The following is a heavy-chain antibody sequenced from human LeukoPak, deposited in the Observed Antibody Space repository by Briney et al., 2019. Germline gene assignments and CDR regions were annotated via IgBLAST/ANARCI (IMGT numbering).Heavy chain of an antibody. V-gene: IGHV3-20*01. CDR1: GFTFDDYG. J-gene: IGHJ3*02. CDR3: AKALYYDFWSGSPDDAFDI. Sequence: GGSLRLSCAASGFTFDDYGMSWVRQAPGKGLEWVSGINWNGGSTGYADSVKGRFTISRDNAKNSLYLQMNSLRAEDTALYHCAKALYYDFWSGSPDDAFDIWGQGTMVTVSS. CDR2: INWNGGST. D-gene: IGHD3-3*01.